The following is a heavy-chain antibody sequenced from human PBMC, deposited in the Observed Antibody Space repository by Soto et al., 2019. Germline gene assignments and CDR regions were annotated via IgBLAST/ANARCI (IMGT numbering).Heavy chain of an antibody. CDR1: GYIFTSYY. D-gene: IGHD3-10*01. Sequence: ASVKVSCKASGYIFTSYYIHWVRQAPGQGLEWMGWINPFDGSRMFAQSFQGRVTMTRDTSTSTVYMEVSSLRSEDTAVYYCSRVDPGETSPFDHWGQGTLVTVSS. J-gene: IGHJ4*02. CDR3: SRVDPGETSPFDH. CDR2: INPFDGSR. V-gene: IGHV1-46*03.